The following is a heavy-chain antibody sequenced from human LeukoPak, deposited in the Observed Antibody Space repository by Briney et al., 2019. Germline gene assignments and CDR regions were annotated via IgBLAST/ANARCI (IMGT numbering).Heavy chain of an antibody. CDR2: ISGSGGST. J-gene: IGHJ5*02. CDR3: AKGLQGYSSSRFDP. Sequence: GGSLRLSCAASGFTFSSYAMSWVRQAPGKGLEWVSGISGSGGSTYYADSVKGRFTISRDNSKNTLYLQMNSLRAEDTAVYYCAKGLQGYSSSRFDPWGQGTLVTVSS. CDR1: GFTFSSYA. D-gene: IGHD6-6*01. V-gene: IGHV3-23*01.